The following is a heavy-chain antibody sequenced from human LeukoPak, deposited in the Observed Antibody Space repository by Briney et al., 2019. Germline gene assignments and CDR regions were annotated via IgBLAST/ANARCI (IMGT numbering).Heavy chain of an antibody. J-gene: IGHJ2*01. D-gene: IGHD5-12*01. CDR1: GGSISSGGYY. CDR3: ARGGGGYSWYFDL. CDR2: IYYSGST. Sequence: SETLSLTCTVSGGSISSGGYYWSWIRQHPGKGLEWIGYIYYSGSTYYTPSLKNRVTISVATSKNQFSLRLSSVTAVDTAVYYCARGGGGYSWYFDLWDRGTLVTVSS. V-gene: IGHV4-31*03.